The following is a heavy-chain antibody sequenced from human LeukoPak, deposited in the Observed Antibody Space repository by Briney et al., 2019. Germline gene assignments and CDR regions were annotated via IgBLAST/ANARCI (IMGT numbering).Heavy chain of an antibody. Sequence: SETLSLTCTVSGGSISSGSYYWSWIRQPAGKGLEWIGRIYTSGSTNYNPSLKSRVTISVDTSKNQFSLKLSSVTAADTAVYYCASGIGDWGQGTLVTVSS. V-gene: IGHV4-61*02. CDR3: ASGIGD. D-gene: IGHD3-3*01. CDR1: GGSISSGSYY. CDR2: IYTSGST. J-gene: IGHJ4*02.